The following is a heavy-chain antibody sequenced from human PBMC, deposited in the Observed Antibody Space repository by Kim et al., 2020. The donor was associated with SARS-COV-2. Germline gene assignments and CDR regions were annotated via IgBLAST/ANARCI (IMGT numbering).Heavy chain of an antibody. D-gene: IGHD3-9*01. Sequence: PVKGRFTISKDNSKNTLYLQRNSLRAEDTAVYYCARGYDILTGYFYFDYWGQGTLVTVSS. J-gene: IGHJ4*02. V-gene: IGHV3-30*01. CDR3: ARGYDILTGYFYFDY.